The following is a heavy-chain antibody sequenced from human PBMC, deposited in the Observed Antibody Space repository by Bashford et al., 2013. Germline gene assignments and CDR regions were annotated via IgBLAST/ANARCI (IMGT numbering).Heavy chain of an antibody. V-gene: IGHV1-69*13. CDR1: GGTFSSYA. CDR3: ARGQYYDFWSGYSIFYYYYMDV. J-gene: IGHJ6*03. D-gene: IGHD3-3*01. CDR2: IIPIFGTA. Sequence: SVKVSCKASGGTFSSYAISWVRQAPGQGLEWMGGIIPIFGTANYAQKFQGRVTITADESTSTAYMELSSLRSEDTAVYYCARGQYYDFWSGYSIFYYYYMDVWAKGPRSPSP.